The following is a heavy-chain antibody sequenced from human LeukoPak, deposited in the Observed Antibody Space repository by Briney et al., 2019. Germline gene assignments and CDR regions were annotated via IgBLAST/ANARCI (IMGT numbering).Heavy chain of an antibody. CDR1: GYTFTSYD. J-gene: IGHJ3*02. V-gene: IGHV1-18*01. D-gene: IGHD3-16*01. Sequence: ASVTVACKAYGYTFTSYDISWVRQAPGQGLEWVGWIRAYKRNTKYARYMQGRVTMTTDTSTSTAYMERRSLRSDDTAVYHCARFYTSGYYEYAWGSYRYDAFDIWGQGTMVTVSS. CDR2: IRAYKRNT. CDR3: ARFYTSGYYEYAWGSYRYDAFDI.